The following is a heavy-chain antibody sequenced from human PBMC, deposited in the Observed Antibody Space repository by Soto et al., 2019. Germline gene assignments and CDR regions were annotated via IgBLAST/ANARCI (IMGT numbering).Heavy chain of an antibody. J-gene: IGHJ1*01. CDR3: ATTLGYCYTSRCYEYFHY. Sequence: EVQLVESGGGLVKPGGSLRLSCAASGFTFSNAWMNWVRQAPGQGPEWVGRIESKTAGGAAVYAAPVNGRFIISREDSKNTLYLQMNSLITEDTAVYYCATTLGYCYTSRCYEYFHYWGQGTLLTVSS. V-gene: IGHV3-15*07. CDR1: GFTFSNAW. D-gene: IGHD2-2*01. CDR2: IESKTAGGAA.